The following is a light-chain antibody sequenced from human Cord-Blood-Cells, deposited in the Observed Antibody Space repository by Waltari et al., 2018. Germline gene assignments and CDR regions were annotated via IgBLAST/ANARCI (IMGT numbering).Light chain of an antibody. CDR2: SNS. J-gene: IGLJ1*01. Sequence: QSVLTHPPSASGPPGQRFTIPCSGSSSNIGSNTVNWYQQLPGTAPKLLIYSNSQRPSGVPDRFSGSKSGTSASLAISGLQSEDEADYYCAAWDDSLNGYVFGTGTKVTVL. V-gene: IGLV1-44*01. CDR3: AAWDDSLNGYV. CDR1: SSNIGSNT.